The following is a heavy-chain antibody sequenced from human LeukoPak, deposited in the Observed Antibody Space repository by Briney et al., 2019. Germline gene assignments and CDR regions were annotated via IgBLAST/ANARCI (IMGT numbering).Heavy chain of an antibody. Sequence: PSETLSLTCAVSGGSFSGYYWSWIRQPPGKGLEWIGEINHSGSTNYNPSLKSRVTISVDTSKNQFSLKLSSVTAADTAVYYCARIQYYYGSGSYADYWGQGTLVTVSS. J-gene: IGHJ4*02. CDR2: INHSGST. D-gene: IGHD3-10*01. CDR1: GGSFSGYY. V-gene: IGHV4-34*01. CDR3: ARIQYYYGSGSYADY.